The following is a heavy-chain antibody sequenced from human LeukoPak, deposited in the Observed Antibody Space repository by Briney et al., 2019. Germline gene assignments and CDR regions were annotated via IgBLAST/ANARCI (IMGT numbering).Heavy chain of an antibody. CDR1: GYTFNSYG. V-gene: IGHV1-18*01. CDR3: ARDGAGIQLWLLSAFDI. D-gene: IGHD5-18*01. J-gene: IGHJ3*02. Sequence: ASVKVSCKASGYTFNSYGISWVRQAPGQGLEWMGWISGYYGNTKYAQKLQGRVTMTTDTSTSTAYMELSSLRSEDTAVYYCARDGAGIQLWLLSAFDIWGQGTMVTVSS. CDR2: ISGYYGNT.